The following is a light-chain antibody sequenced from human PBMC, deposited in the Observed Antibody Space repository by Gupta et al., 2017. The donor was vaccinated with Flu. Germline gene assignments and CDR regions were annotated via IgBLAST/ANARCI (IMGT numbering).Light chain of an antibody. CDR3: QAWDSSSVV. V-gene: IGLV3-1*01. CDR1: KLGDKY. CDR2: QDS. J-gene: IGLJ2*01. Sequence: SPVQTASITCSGDKLGDKYACWYQQKPGQSPVLVIYQDSKRPSGIPERFSGSNSGNTATLTISGTQAMDESDYYCQAWDSSSVVFGGGTKLTVL.